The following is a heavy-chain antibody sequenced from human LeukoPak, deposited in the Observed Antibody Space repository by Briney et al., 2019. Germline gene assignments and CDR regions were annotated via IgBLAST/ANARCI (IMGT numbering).Heavy chain of an antibody. Sequence: GGSLRLSCAASGFTFSRYSMNWVRQAPGKGLEWVSYISSSSSTIYYADSVRGRFTISRDNAKNSLYLQMNSLRAEDTAVYYCAKDPGYFDYWGQGTLVTVSS. CDR3: AKDPGYFDY. CDR1: GFTFSRYS. V-gene: IGHV3-48*04. J-gene: IGHJ4*02. CDR2: ISSSSSTI.